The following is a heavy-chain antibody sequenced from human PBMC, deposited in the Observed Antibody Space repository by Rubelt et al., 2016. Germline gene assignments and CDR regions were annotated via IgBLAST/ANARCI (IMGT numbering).Heavy chain of an antibody. V-gene: IGHV4-34*01. J-gene: IGHJ5*02. CDR3: ARGETREDWFDP. Sequence: QVQLQQWGAGLLKPSETLSLTCAVYGGSFSGYYWSWIRQPPGKGLEWIGEINHSGSTNYNPSLKGRVTISVDTSKNQCSLKLSSVTAADTAVYYCARGETREDWFDPWGQGTLVTVSS. CDR2: INHSGST. D-gene: IGHD4-11*01. CDR1: GGSFSGYY.